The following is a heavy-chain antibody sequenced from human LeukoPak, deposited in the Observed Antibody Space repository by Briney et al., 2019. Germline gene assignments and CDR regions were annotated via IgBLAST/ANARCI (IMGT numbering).Heavy chain of an antibody. D-gene: IGHD2-15*01. Sequence: ASETLSLTCTVSGGSISSSSYYWGWIRQPPGKGLEWIGSIYYSGSTYYNPSLKSRVTISVDTSKNQFSLKLSSVTAADTAVYYCASFYRVVAAAWGQGTLVTVSS. CDR1: GGSISSSSYY. V-gene: IGHV4-39*01. CDR2: IYYSGST. CDR3: ASFYRVVAAA. J-gene: IGHJ4*02.